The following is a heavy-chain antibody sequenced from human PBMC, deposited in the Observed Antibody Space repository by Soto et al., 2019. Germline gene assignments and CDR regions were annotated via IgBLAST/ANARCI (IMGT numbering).Heavy chain of an antibody. Sequence: QLQLQESGPGLVKPSQTLSLTCSVSGDSISSRVYYWGWIRQPPGKGLEWIGNFYYFGSTYYNSSLKSRVTISVDTSNNQLSLRLRSVTAADTAVYYCATSTMTSNWFDPWGQGTLVTVSS. CDR3: ATSTMTSNWFDP. V-gene: IGHV4-39*01. CDR1: GDSISSRVYY. CDR2: FYYFGST. J-gene: IGHJ5*02. D-gene: IGHD3-3*01.